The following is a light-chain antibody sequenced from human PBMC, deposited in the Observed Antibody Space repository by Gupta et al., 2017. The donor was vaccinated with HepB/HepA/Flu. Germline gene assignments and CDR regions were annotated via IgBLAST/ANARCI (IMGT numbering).Light chain of an antibody. V-gene: IGKV1-39*01. CDR1: QNIRTS. CDR3: QQRDSSPYN. CDR2: SAS. Sequence: DIQMTQSPSSLSASVGDRVTITCRASQNIRTSLNWYQQTPGKAPKLLIYSASGVQSGFPARFSGSGSGTEFTLNISGRQPEDFATYCCQQRDSSPYNFGQGTQLDIK. J-gene: IGKJ2*01.